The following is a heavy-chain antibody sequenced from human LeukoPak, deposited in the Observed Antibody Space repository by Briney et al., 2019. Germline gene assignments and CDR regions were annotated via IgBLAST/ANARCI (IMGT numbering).Heavy chain of an antibody. D-gene: IGHD1-7*01. V-gene: IGHV3-23*01. CDR2: ISGSGGST. J-gene: IGHJ4*02. CDR3: AKDLVVRGPNWNYRFDY. Sequence: GGSLRLSCAASGFTFSSYAMSWVRQAPGKGLEWVSAISGSGGSTYYADSVKGRFTISRDNSKNTLYLQMNSLRAEDTAVYYCAKDLVVRGPNWNYRFDYWGQGTLVTVSS. CDR1: GFTFSSYA.